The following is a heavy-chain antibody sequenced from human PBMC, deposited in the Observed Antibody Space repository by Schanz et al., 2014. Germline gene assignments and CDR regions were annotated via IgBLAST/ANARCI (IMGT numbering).Heavy chain of an antibody. D-gene: IGHD4-17*01. J-gene: IGHJ5*02. V-gene: IGHV1-69*02. CDR3: ATLDYADSVS. Sequence: QVHLVQSGAEVKKPGSSVKVSCKASGGTFSTYPINWLRQAPGQGLEWMGRIIPIHGIVNYAQRFQDRVKITADKSTSTAYMELNSLNSDDTAVYYCATLDYADSVSWGQGTLVTVSS. CDR2: IIPIHGIV. CDR1: GGTFSTYP.